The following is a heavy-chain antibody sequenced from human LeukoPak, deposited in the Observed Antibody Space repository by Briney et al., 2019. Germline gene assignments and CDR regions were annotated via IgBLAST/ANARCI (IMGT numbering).Heavy chain of an antibody. CDR1: GFTFRTLA. J-gene: IGHJ5*02. Sequence: PGGSLRLSCTASGFTFRTLAMNWVRQAPGKGLEWVSYISYSGSTTSYADSVKGRFTISRDNAKNSLYLQMNSLRAEDTAVYYCARAGPPAFDPWGQGTLVTVSS. CDR2: ISYSGSTT. V-gene: IGHV3-48*03. CDR3: ARAGPPAFDP.